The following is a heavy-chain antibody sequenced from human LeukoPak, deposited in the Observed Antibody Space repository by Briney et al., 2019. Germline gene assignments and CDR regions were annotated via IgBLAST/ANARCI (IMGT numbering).Heavy chain of an antibody. D-gene: IGHD2-21*02. CDR3: ARGGGAYCGGDCWRAFDI. CDR2: IYSGGST. V-gene: IGHV3-53*01. Sequence: AGSLRLSCAASGFSVSSNYMSWVRQAPGKGLEGVSVIYSGGSTYYADSVKGRFTISRDNSKGTLYLQMNSLRVEDTAMYYCARGGGAYCGGDCWRAFDIWGQGTVVTVSS. J-gene: IGHJ3*02. CDR1: GFSVSSNY.